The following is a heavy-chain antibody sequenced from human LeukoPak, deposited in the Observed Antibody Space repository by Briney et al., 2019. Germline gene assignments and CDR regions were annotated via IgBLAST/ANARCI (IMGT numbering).Heavy chain of an antibody. Sequence: PSETLSLTCAVYGGSFSGYYWSWIRQPPGKGLEWIGEINHSGSTNYNPSLKSRVTISVDTSKNQFSLKLSSVTAADTAVYYCARAGYCSGGSCDDPRYYYYGMDVWGQGTTVTVSS. D-gene: IGHD2-15*01. J-gene: IGHJ6*02. CDR1: GGSFSGYY. CDR3: ARAGYCSGGSCDDPRYYYYGMDV. CDR2: INHSGST. V-gene: IGHV4-34*01.